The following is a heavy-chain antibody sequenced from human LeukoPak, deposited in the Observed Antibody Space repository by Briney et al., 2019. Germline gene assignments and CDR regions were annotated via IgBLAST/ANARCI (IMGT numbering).Heavy chain of an antibody. CDR1: GFTFSSNY. V-gene: IGHV3-53*01. D-gene: IGHD6-13*01. J-gene: IGHJ4*02. CDR3: ARVGEQQLAVDY. CDR2: IYSGGST. Sequence: PGGSLRLSCAASGFTFSSNYMSWVRQAPGKGLEWVSVIYSGGSTYYADSVKGRFTISRDNSKNTLYLQMNSLRAEDTAAYYCARVGEQQLAVDYWGQGTLVTVSS.